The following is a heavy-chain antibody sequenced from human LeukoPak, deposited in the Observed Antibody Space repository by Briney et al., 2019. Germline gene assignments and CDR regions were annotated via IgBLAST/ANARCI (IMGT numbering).Heavy chain of an antibody. J-gene: IGHJ4*02. V-gene: IGHV4-61*02. CDR3: ASFGAGDSSGYPY. CDR2: IYTSGST. Sequence: PSETPSLTCTVSGGSISSGSYYWSWIRQPAGKVLEWIGRIYTSGSTNYNPSLKSRVTISVDTSKNQLSLKLSSVTAADTAVYYCASFGAGDSSGYPYWGQGTLVTVSS. D-gene: IGHD3-22*01. CDR1: GGSISSGSYY.